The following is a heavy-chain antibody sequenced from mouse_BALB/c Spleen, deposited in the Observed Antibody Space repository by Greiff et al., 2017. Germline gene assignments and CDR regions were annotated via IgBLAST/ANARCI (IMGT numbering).Heavy chain of an antibody. Sequence: EVQVVESGAGLVKPGGSLKLSCAASGFAFTSYYMSWVRQTPGQRLELVGAINSNGGSTYYPETMKGRFTITRDKAKNTLYLQMSSLKSEDTALYYCARQGGNCVGAMDYWGQGTSVTVSS. CDR1: GFAFTSYY. CDR3: ARQGGNCVGAMDY. J-gene: IGHJ4*01. V-gene: IGHV5-6-2*01. D-gene: IGHD2-1*01. CDR2: INSNGGST.